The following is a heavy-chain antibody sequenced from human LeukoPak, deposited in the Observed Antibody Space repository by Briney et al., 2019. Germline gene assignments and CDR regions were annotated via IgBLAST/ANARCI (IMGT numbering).Heavy chain of an antibody. D-gene: IGHD7-27*01. J-gene: IGHJ4*02. Sequence: HAGGSLRLSCAASGFSFSNYALSWVRQSPRQGLEWVSAITSSGDSTYYADSVKGRFTISRDNSKNTLYLQMSSLRADDTAVYYCAALGPPIDFWGQGTLVTVSS. CDR2: ITSSGDST. CDR1: GFSFSNYA. V-gene: IGHV3-23*01. CDR3: AALGPPIDF.